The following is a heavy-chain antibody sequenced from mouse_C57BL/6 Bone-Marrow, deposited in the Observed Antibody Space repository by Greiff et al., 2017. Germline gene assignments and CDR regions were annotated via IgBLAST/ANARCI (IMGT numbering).Heavy chain of an antibody. CDR1: GYTFTSYT. V-gene: IGHV1-4*01. CDR3: ARGGYYAWFAY. Sequence: QVQLKQSGAELARPGASVKMSCKASGYTFTSYTMHWVKQRPGQGLEWIGYINPSSGYTKYNQKFKDKATLTADKSSSTAYMQLSSLTSEDSAVYYCARGGYYAWFAYWGQGTLVTVSA. CDR2: INPSSGYT. J-gene: IGHJ3*01. D-gene: IGHD2-3*01.